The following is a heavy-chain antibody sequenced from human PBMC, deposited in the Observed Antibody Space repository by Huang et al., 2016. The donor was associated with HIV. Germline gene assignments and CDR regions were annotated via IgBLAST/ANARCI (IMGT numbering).Heavy chain of an antibody. D-gene: IGHD3-10*01. Sequence: QVQLHQWGAGLLKPSETLSLTCAVYGWSFSGYYWSWIRQPPGKGLEWIGESTHSGSTNYNPSLKSRVTRSEETSKNQFSLKLSSVTAADTAVYYCARAPHYGSGSYYYWGQGTLVTVSS. CDR1: GWSFSGYY. CDR2: STHSGST. V-gene: IGHV4-34*01. J-gene: IGHJ4*02. CDR3: ARAPHYGSGSYYY.